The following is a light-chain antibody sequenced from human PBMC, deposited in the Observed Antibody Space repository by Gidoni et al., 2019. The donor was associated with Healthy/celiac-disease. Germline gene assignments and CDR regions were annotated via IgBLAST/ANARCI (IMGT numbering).Light chain of an antibody. J-gene: IGLJ1*01. CDR2: DVN. CDR3: CSYAGTDIHYV. CDR1: SSDVGAYKS. Sequence: QSALTQHRSVSGSPGQSDTISGTGTSSDVGAYKSVSWYQQYPGKAPKVIIFDVNQRPSVVPDRFSGSKSGNTASLTISGLQTEDEADYYCCSYAGTDIHYVFGTGTRVTVL. V-gene: IGLV2-11*01.